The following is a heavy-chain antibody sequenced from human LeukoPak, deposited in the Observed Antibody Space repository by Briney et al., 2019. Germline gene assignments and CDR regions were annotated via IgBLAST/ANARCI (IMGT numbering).Heavy chain of an antibody. CDR3: AGYHYGSVSYHNHPNFDY. CDR2: INHSGST. CDR1: GGSFSTYY. D-gene: IGHD3-10*01. Sequence: PSETLSLTCAVYGGSFSTYYWSWIRQPPGKGLEWIGEINHSGSTTYNPSLKSRVTISIDTSKNQFSLKLSSVTAADTAVYFCAGYHYGSVSYHNHPNFDYWGQGTLVTVSS. J-gene: IGHJ4*02. V-gene: IGHV4-34*01.